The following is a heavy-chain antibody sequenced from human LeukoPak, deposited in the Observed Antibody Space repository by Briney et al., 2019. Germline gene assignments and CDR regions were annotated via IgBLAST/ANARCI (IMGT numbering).Heavy chain of an antibody. CDR3: ARDVGGSLDY. CDR1: GFTFSTYW. V-gene: IGHV3-7*01. CDR2: IKGDESAR. J-gene: IGHJ4*02. Sequence: GGSLRLYCAASGFTFSTYWMAWVRQAPGKGLEWVANIKGDESARHQADSVSGRFTISRDKAQNSVYLQMSSMRGEDTAVYYCARDVGGSLDYWGQGTLVTVSS. D-gene: IGHD1-26*01.